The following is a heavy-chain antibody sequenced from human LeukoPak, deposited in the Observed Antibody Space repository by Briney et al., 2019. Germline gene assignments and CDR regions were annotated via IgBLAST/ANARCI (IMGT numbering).Heavy chain of an antibody. Sequence: GGSLRLSCAASGFTFSSYWMSWVRQAPGKGLEWVSYISWSSSTIYYADSVKGRFTISRDNAKNSLYLQMNSLRVEDTAVYYCARVPPPSAFDIWGQGTMVTVSS. CDR2: ISWSSSTI. CDR1: GFTFSSYW. CDR3: ARVPPPSAFDI. D-gene: IGHD6-6*01. J-gene: IGHJ3*02. V-gene: IGHV3-48*01.